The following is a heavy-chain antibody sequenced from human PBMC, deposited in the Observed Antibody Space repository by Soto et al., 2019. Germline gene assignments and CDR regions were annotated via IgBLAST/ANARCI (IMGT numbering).Heavy chain of an antibody. CDR3: ARSGHYYGSGSANWFDP. D-gene: IGHD3-10*01. CDR2: INHSGST. Sequence: QVQLQQWGAGLLKPSETLSLTCAVYGGSFSGYYWSWIRQPPGKGLEWIGEINHSGSTNYNPSLKGRVTISVDTSKNQFSLKLSSVTAADTAVYYCARSGHYYGSGSANWFDPWGQGTLVTVSS. V-gene: IGHV4-34*01. J-gene: IGHJ5*02. CDR1: GGSFSGYY.